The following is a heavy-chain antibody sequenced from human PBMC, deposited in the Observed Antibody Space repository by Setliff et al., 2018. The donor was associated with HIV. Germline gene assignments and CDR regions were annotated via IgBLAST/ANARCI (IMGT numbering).Heavy chain of an antibody. D-gene: IGHD2-8*01. V-gene: IGHV3-48*03. CDR2: ISSGGDSI. Sequence: GGSLRLSCAASGFTFSSFEMNWVRQAPGKGLEWLSYISSGGDSIYYADSVKGRFTISRDNAKNSLYLQMDSLRAEDTAVYYCAREIYREYATVSGDGFDLWGQGTMVTVSS. J-gene: IGHJ3*01. CDR3: AREIYREYATVSGDGFDL. CDR1: GFTFSSFE.